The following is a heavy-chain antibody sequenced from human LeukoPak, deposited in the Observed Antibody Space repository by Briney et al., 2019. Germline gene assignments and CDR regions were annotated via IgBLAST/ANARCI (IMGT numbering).Heavy chain of an antibody. CDR3: AKTSSASFDY. J-gene: IGHJ4*02. CDR2: ISGSGGST. Sequence: PGVSLRLSCAASGFTFSSYAMSWVRQAPGKGLEGGSAISGSGGSTYYADSVKGRFTISRDNSKNTLYLEMNSLRAEDTAVYYCAKTSSASFDYWGQGTLVTVSS. CDR1: GFTFSSYA. V-gene: IGHV3-23*01.